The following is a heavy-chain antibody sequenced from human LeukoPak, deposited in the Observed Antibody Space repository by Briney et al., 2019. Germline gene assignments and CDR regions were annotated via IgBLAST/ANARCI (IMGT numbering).Heavy chain of an antibody. J-gene: IGHJ3*02. Sequence: GASVKVSCKASGYTFTSYAMNWVRQAPGQGLEWMGWINTNTGNPTYAQGFTGRFVFSLDTSVSTAYLQISSLKAEDTAVYYCARPYSGSKYDAFDIWGQGTMVTVSS. CDR1: GYTFTSYA. CDR3: ARPYSGSKYDAFDI. D-gene: IGHD1-26*01. CDR2: INTNTGNP. V-gene: IGHV7-4-1*02.